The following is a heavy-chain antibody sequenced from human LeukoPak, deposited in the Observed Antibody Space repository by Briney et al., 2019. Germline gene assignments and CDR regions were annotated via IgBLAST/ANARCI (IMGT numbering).Heavy chain of an antibody. V-gene: IGHV4-59*01. J-gene: IGHJ3*02. Sequence: SETLSLTCTVSGGSINSYYWSWIRQPPGKGLEWIGYMYYSGSTNYNPSLKSRVTISVDTSKNQFSLKLSSVTAADTAVYYCARWMVRGVTAFDIWGQGTMVTVSS. CDR3: ARWMVRGVTAFDI. D-gene: IGHD3-10*01. CDR1: GGSINSYY. CDR2: MYYSGST.